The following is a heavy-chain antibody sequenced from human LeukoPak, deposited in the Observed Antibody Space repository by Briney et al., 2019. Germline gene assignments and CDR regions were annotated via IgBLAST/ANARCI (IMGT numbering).Heavy chain of an antibody. D-gene: IGHD3-10*01. CDR3: TKEQSNYGSGTYTDY. CDR1: GFTFSKYG. J-gene: IGHJ4*02. Sequence: GGSLRLSCAASGFTFSKYGMGWVRQAPGQGLEWVSSISGSGGSTDYADSVKGRFTISRDYSKNTLYLQMSSLRVEDTALYYCTKEQSNYGSGTYTDYWGQGTLVSVSS. V-gene: IGHV3-23*01. CDR2: ISGSGGST.